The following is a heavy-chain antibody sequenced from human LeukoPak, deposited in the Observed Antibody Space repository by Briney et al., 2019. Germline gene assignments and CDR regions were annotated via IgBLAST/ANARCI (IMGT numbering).Heavy chain of an antibody. V-gene: IGHV3-21*01. CDR2: NNSGSDHI. Sequence: GGSLRLSCVASGFTFSDYSMTWVRQAPGKALQCVLSNNSGSDHIFYADSVKGRFTMSRDNAKNSPYLQMSSLRADDTAVYFCARDQFGKGNWFDPWGQGTLVTVSS. D-gene: IGHD3-10*01. CDR1: GFTFSDYS. CDR3: ARDQFGKGNWFDP. J-gene: IGHJ5*02.